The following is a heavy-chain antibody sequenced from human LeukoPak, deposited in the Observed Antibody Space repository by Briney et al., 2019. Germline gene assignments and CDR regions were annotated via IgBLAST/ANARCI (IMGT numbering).Heavy chain of an antibody. D-gene: IGHD1-26*01. V-gene: IGHV4-34*01. CDR2: MNHSGSA. CDR1: GGSFSGYY. CDR3: ARGRRSYGDFDY. J-gene: IGHJ4*02. Sequence: PSETLSLTCAVYGGSFSGYYWTWIRQPPGKGLEWIGEMNHSGSANYNPSLKSRVTISVDTSKNQFSLKLSSVTAADTAVYYCARGRRSYGDFDYWGQGTLVTVSS.